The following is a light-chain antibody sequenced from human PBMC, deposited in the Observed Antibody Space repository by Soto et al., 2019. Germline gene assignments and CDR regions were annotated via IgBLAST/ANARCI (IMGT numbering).Light chain of an antibody. Sequence: EVVLTQSPATLSLSPGERATLSCRANQSVSANYLAWYQQKPGQAPRLLIYGASSRATGIPDRFSGSGSGTDFTLTISRLEPEDFAVYYCQQYGSSPPYTFGQGTKLEIK. V-gene: IGKV3-20*01. CDR2: GAS. CDR1: QSVSANY. CDR3: QQYGSSPPYT. J-gene: IGKJ2*01.